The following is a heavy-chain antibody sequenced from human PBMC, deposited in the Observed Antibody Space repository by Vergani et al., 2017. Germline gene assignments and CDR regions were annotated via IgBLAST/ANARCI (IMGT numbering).Heavy chain of an antibody. CDR2: IIPIFGTA. CDR1: GGTFSSYA. V-gene: IGHV1-69*12. Sequence: QVQLVQSGAEVKKPGSSVKVSCKASGGTFSSYAISWVRQAPGQGLEWMGGIIPIFGTANYAQKFQGRVTITADESTSTAYMELSSLRSEDKAVYYCARDWEAAAGTGAQGYWGQGTLVTVSS. CDR3: ARDWEAAAGTGAQGY. J-gene: IGHJ4*02. D-gene: IGHD6-13*01.